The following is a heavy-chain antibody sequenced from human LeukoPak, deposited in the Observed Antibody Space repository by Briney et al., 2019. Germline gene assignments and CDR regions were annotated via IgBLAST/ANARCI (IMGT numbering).Heavy chain of an antibody. V-gene: IGHV1-69*13. CDR1: GYTFTSYG. CDR3: ARGSVRSISYYYYYMDV. J-gene: IGHJ6*03. D-gene: IGHD1-14*01. Sequence: SVKVSCKASGYTFTSYGISWVRQAPGQGLEWMGGIIPIFGTANYAQKFQGRVTITADESTSTAYMELSSLRSEDTAVYYCARGSVRSISYYYYYMDVWGKGTTVTVSS. CDR2: IIPIFGTA.